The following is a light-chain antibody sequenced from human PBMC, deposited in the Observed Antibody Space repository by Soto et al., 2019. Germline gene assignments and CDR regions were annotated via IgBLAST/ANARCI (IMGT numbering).Light chain of an antibody. CDR2: GVT. V-gene: IGLV2-14*03. Sequence: QSALTQPASVSGSPGQSITISCAGTATDIGGYNYVSWYQHHPGRAPKLIIYGVTNRPSGVSNRFSGSKSGNTASLTISGLQAEDEADYYCCSFTSSSLFGTGTQLTVL. J-gene: IGLJ1*01. CDR1: ATDIGGYNY. CDR3: CSFTSSSL.